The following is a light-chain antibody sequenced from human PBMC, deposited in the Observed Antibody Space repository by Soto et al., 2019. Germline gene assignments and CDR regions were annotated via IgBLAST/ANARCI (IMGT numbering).Light chain of an antibody. Sequence: QSVLTQPPSASGAPGQSVTISCTGTSSDVGAYIFVSWYQQHPGKAPKHMIYDVNRRLPGVPDRSVGSKSGNTASLTVSGLQSEDEADYYCVSFAGGTYVFGTGTKLTVL. V-gene: IGLV2-8*01. J-gene: IGLJ1*01. CDR3: VSFAGGTYV. CDR2: DVN. CDR1: SSDVGAYIF.